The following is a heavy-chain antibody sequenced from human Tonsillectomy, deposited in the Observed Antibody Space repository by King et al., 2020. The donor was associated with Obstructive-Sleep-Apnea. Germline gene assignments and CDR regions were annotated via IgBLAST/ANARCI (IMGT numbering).Heavy chain of an antibody. D-gene: IGHD6-13*01. V-gene: IGHV3-53*04. J-gene: IGHJ3*02. CDR1: GLTVSNNY. Sequence: VQLVESGGGLVQPGGSLRLSCVASGLTVSNNYMSWVRQAPGKGLEWVSVIYADSVKGRFTISRHSSKNTLYLQMNSLRVEDTAVYYCARDHPNTSSSSWYRGDAFDIWGQGTMVTVSS. CDR3: ARDHPNTSSSSWYRGDAFDI. CDR2: I.